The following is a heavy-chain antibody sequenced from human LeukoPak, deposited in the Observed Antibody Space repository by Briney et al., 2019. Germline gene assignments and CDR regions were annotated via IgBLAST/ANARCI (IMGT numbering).Heavy chain of an antibody. D-gene: IGHD2-15*01. CDR2: INPILGIA. Sequence: SVKVSCKASGGTFSSYAISWVRQAPGQGLEWMGRINPILGIANYAQKFQGRVTITADKSTSTAYMELSSLRSEDTAVYYCASQVVAGNWFDPWGQGTLVTVSS. CDR1: GGTFSSYA. V-gene: IGHV1-69*04. J-gene: IGHJ5*02. CDR3: ASQVVAGNWFDP.